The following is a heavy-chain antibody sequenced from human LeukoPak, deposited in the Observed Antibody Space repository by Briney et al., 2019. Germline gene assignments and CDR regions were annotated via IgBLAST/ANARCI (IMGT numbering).Heavy chain of an antibody. CDR2: INPNNGGT. J-gene: IGHJ4*02. D-gene: IGHD5-24*01. CDR1: GYTFTGYY. Sequence: AASVKVSCKASGYTFTGYYMHWVRQAPGQGLEWMGWINPNNGGTNYAQKFQGRVTMTRDTSISTAYMELSWLRSDDTAMYFCARRGIEMATITLDYWGQGALVTVSS. CDR3: ARRGIEMATITLDY. V-gene: IGHV1-2*02.